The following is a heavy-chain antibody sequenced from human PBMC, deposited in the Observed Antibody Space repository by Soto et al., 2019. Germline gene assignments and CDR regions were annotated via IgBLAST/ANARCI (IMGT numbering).Heavy chain of an antibody. V-gene: IGHV3-74*01. Sequence: VQLVESEGGLVQRGGSLRLSCAASGFTFNYYWMHWVRQAPGQGLVWVSHIHSDVSTTTYADSVKGRFTISRDNAKNTLYQQMNSLRAEDTAVYYCVRGDKGGFDLWVQGTTVTVSS. J-gene: IGHJ3*01. D-gene: IGHD2-21*02. CDR1: GFTFNYYW. CDR3: VRGDKGGFDL. CDR2: IHSDVSTT.